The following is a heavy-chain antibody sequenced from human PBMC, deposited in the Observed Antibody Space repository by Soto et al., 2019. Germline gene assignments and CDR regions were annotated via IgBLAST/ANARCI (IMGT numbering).Heavy chain of an antibody. CDR1: RGSFSNYA. D-gene: IGHD3-22*01. CDR3: ARDIYYDSSGYSRDYYYHYGMDL. V-gene: IGHV1-69*13. CDR2: IIPIVGTA. Sequence: AVQVSRKASRGSFSNYAISWLRQAPEQGLEWMGGIIPIVGTANYAQKFQGRVTITADESTSTAYMELSSLRADDTAVYYCARDIYYDSSGYSRDYYYHYGMDLWG. J-gene: IGHJ6*02.